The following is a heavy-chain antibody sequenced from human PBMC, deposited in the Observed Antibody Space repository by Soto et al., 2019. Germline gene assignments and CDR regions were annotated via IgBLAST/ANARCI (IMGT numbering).Heavy chain of an antibody. D-gene: IGHD2-15*01. Sequence: PSETLSLTCAVYGGSFSGYYWSWIRQPPGKGLEWIGEINHSGSTNYNPSLKSRVTISVDTSKNQFSLKLSSVTAADTAVYYCARAPREIVVVVAAAHNYYLAYWGQGTLVTVSS. V-gene: IGHV4-34*01. CDR3: ARAPREIVVVVAAAHNYYLAY. CDR2: INHSGST. CDR1: GGSFSGYY. J-gene: IGHJ4*02.